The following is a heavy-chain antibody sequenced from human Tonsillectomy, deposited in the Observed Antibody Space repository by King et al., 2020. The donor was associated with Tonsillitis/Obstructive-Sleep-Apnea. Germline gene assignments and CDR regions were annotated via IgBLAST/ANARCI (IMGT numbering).Heavy chain of an antibody. D-gene: IGHD6-19*01. CDR2: IYPGDSDT. J-gene: IGHJ5*02. CDR3: ARQSHIAVAGTAWFDP. CDR1: GYSFTSYW. V-gene: IGHV5-51*01. Sequence: QLVQSGAEVKKPGESLKISCKGSGYSFTSYWNGWVRQMPGKGLEWMGIIYPGDSDTRYSPSFQGQVTISADKSISTAYLQWSSLKASDTAMYYCARQSHIAVAGTAWFDPWGQGTLVTVSS.